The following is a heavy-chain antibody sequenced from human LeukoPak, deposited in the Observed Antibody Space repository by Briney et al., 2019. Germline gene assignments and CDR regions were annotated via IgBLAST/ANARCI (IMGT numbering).Heavy chain of an antibody. J-gene: IGHJ4*02. CDR3: ARDSEWGLLRSDY. CDR2: IKQDGTEK. CDR1: GFTFSRYW. Sequence: GGSLTLSCAASGFTFSRYWMTWVRQAPGKGLERVANIKQDGTEKYYLGSVTGLLTISSDKDKNSLYLQMNSLRAEDTAVYYCARDSEWGLLRSDYWGQGTLVTVSS. D-gene: IGHD1-26*01. V-gene: IGHV3-7*05.